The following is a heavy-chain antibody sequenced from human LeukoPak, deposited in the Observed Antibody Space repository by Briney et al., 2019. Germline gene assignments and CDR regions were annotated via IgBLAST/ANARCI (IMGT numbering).Heavy chain of an antibody. CDR1: GFTFSSYG. V-gene: IGHV3-48*02. CDR3: ARDPLDY. Sequence: SGGSLRLSCAASGFTFSSYGMNWVRQAPGKGLEWVSCITSSTTIFYADSVKGRFTISRDNAKDSLYLQMSSLRDEDTAMYYCARDPLDYWGQGTLVTVSS. CDR2: ITSSTTI. J-gene: IGHJ4*02.